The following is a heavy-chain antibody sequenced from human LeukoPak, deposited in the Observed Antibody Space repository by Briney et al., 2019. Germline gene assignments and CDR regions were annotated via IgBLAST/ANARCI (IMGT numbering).Heavy chain of an antibody. D-gene: IGHD4-17*01. J-gene: IGHJ3*02. CDR2: ISSSSSYI. V-gene: IGHV3-21*01. Sequence: GGSLRLSCAASGFTSSSYSMNWVRQAPGKGLEWVSSISSSSSYIYYADSVKGRFTISRDNAKNSLYLQMNSLRAEDTAVYYCARWDDYGDPPDGFDIWGQGTMVTVPS. CDR1: GFTSSSYS. CDR3: ARWDDYGDPPDGFDI.